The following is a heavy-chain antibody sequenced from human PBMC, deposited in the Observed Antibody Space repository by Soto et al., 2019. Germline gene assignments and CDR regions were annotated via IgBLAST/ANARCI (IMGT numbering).Heavy chain of an antibody. D-gene: IGHD2-2*01. CDR3: ARIIVVVPAAHRGADAFDI. CDR2: IIPIFGTA. V-gene: IGHV1-69*01. J-gene: IGHJ3*02. CDR1: GGTFSSYA. Sequence: QVQLVQSGAEVKKPGSSVKVSCKASGGTFSSYAISWVRQVPGQGLEWMGGIIPIFGTANYAQKFQGRVTITADESTSTAYMELSSLRSEDTAVYYCARIIVVVPAAHRGADAFDIWGQGTMVTVSS.